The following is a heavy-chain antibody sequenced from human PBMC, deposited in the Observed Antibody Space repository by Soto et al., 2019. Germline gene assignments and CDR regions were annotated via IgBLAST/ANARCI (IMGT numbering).Heavy chain of an antibody. CDR2: ISGSGGST. D-gene: IGHD3-16*01. V-gene: IGHV3-23*01. CDR1: GFTFSSYA. Sequence: GGSLRFSCAASGFTFSSYAMSWVRQAPGKGLEWVSAISGSGGSTYYADSVKGRFTISRDNSKNTLYLQMDSLRAEDTAVYYCAKLTSTFYYFDYWGQGTLVTVSS. J-gene: IGHJ4*02. CDR3: AKLTSTFYYFDY.